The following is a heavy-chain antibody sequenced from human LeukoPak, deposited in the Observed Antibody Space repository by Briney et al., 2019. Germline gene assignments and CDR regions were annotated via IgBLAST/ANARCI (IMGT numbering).Heavy chain of an antibody. CDR1: GDSLSSYC. J-gene: IGHJ4*02. V-gene: IGHV4-4*07. CDR2: IYTTGST. Sequence: SETLSLTCTVSGDSLSSYCWSWIRQPAGKGLQWIGRIYTTGSTNYNPSLKSRVTMSVDTSKNQFSLKLTSVTAADTAVYYCARMITVTTFYFDYWGQGTLVTVSS. CDR3: ARMITVTTFYFDY. D-gene: IGHD4-17*01.